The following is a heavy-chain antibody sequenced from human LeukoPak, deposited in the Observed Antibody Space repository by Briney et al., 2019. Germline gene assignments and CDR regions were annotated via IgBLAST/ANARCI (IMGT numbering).Heavy chain of an antibody. CDR3: AREKAFRTPLWI. V-gene: IGHV3-30*03. CDR1: GFTFSSYG. D-gene: IGHD1-14*01. CDR2: ISYDGSNK. J-gene: IGHJ3*02. Sequence: PGGSLRLSCAASGFTFSSYGMHWVRQAPGKGLEWVAVISYDGSNKYYADSVKGRFTISRDNSKNTLYLQMNSLRAEDTAVYYCAREKAFRTPLWIWGQGTMVTVSS.